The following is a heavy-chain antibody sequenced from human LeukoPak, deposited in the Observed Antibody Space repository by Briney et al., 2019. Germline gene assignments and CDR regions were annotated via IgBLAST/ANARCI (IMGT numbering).Heavy chain of an antibody. CDR2: IYHSGST. D-gene: IGHD3-3*01. V-gene: IGHV4-4*02. Sequence: PGGSLRLSCAASGFTFSSYAMSWVRQAPGKGLEWIGEIYHSGSTNYNPSLKSRVTISVDKSKNQFSLKLSSVTAADTAVYYCARVRSGPFDYWGQGTLVTVSS. CDR3: ARVRSGPFDY. CDR1: GFTFSSYAM. J-gene: IGHJ4*02.